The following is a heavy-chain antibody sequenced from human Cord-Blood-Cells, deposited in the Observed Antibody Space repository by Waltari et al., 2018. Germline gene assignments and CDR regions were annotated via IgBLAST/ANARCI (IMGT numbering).Heavy chain of an antibody. CDR1: GGSISSSSYY. CDR2: IYYSGST. CDR3: ARHFLLGEYSSSSEYFQH. D-gene: IGHD6-6*01. V-gene: IGHV4-39*01. Sequence: QLRLQESGPGLVKPSETLSLTCTVSGGSISSSSYYWGWIRQPPGKGLEWIGSIYYSGSTYYNPSLKSRVTIAVDTSKNQFSLKLSSVTAADTAVYYCARHFLLGEYSSSSEYFQHWGQGTLVTVSS. J-gene: IGHJ1*01.